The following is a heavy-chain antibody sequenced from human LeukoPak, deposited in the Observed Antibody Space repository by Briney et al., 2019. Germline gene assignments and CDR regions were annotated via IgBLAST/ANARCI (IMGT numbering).Heavy chain of an antibody. D-gene: IGHD5-24*01. CDR1: GGSFSGYY. J-gene: IGHJ4*02. CDR3: ARTQVEMATFYFDY. CDR2: INHSGST. V-gene: IGHV4-34*01. Sequence: SETLSLTCAVYGGSFSGYYWSWIRQPPGKGLEWIGEINHSGSTNYNPSLKSRVTISVDTSKNQFSLKLSSVTAADTAVYYCARTQVEMATFYFDYWGQGTLVTVSS.